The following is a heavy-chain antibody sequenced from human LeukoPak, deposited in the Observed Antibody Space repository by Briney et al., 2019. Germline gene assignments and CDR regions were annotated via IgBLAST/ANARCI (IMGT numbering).Heavy chain of an antibody. CDR1: GFTVSSNF. V-gene: IGHV3-53*04. D-gene: IGHD2-21*02. CDR3: ARGRGRSEKRHGDMLYYYYAMDV. CDR2: LYSGSAT. J-gene: IGHJ6*02. Sequence: GGSLRLSCAASGFTVSSNFMSWVRLAPGKGLEWVAILYSGSATYYPDFVKGRFTIARHNSKNTLYLEMNSLSLEDTAVYYCARGRGRSEKRHGDMLYYYYAMDVWGQGTTVTVSS.